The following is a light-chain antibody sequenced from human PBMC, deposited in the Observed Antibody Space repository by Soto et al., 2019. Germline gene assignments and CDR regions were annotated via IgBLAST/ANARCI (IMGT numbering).Light chain of an antibody. CDR2: GAS. CDR3: QQYNNWPSIT. J-gene: IGKJ5*01. CDR1: QSVSGRY. Sequence: EIVLTQSPGTLSLSPGERATLSCRASQSVSGRYLAWYQQKPGGDPRLLIYGASTRAPGIPVRFSGSGSGTEFTITISSMQSEDFAVYYCQQYNNWPSITFGQGTRLEIK. V-gene: IGKV3D-15*01.